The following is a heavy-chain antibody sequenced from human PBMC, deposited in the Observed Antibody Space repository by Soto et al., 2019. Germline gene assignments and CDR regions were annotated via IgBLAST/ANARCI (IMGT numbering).Heavy chain of an antibody. Sequence: ASVKVSCKASGYTFTSYYMHWVRQDPGQGLEWMGIINPSGGSTSYAQKFQVRVTMTRDTSTSTVYMELSSQRYKDTAVYYCARGDDYGGNTYYYGMDVWGQGTTGTVSS. CDR3: ARGDDYGGNTYYYGMDV. V-gene: IGHV1-46*01. CDR2: INPSGGST. CDR1: GYTFTSYY. J-gene: IGHJ6*02. D-gene: IGHD4-17*01.